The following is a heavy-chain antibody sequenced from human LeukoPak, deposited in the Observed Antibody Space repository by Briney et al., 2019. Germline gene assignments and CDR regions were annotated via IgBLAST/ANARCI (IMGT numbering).Heavy chain of an antibody. CDR1: GFTFSSYW. CDR2: ITSDGSGT. V-gene: IGHV3-74*01. J-gene: IGHJ5*02. Sequence: GGSLRLSCAASGFTFSSYWMHWVRQAPGKGLVWLSHITSDGSGTSYADSVKGRFTISRDNAKYTLYLQMNSLRAEDTAVYYCAKDQGARYYGSGSSWFDPWGQGTLVTVSS. D-gene: IGHD3-10*01. CDR3: AKDQGARYYGSGSSWFDP.